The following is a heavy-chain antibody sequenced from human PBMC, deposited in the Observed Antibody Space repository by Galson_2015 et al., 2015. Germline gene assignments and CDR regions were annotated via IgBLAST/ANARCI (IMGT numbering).Heavy chain of an antibody. V-gene: IGHV2-5*02. CDR1: GFSLRTSGVG. CDR2: IYWDDDK. D-gene: IGHD3-10*01. Sequence: PALVKPTQPLTLTCTFSGFSLRTSGVGVGWIRQPPGKALEWLAVIYWDDDKRFNPSLRSRLTITKDTSKNQVVLTMTNVDPIDTATYYCAHRLYYGSGSLRAAFDIWGQGAVVAVSS. CDR3: AHRLYYGSGSLRAAFDI. J-gene: IGHJ3*02.